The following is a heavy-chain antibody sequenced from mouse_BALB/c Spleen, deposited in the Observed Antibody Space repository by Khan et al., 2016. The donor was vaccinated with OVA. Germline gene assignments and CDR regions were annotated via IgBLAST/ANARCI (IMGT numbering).Heavy chain of an antibody. CDR1: GYNFTSYW. CDR2: IYPGSGST. J-gene: IGHJ2*01. V-gene: IGHV1-55*01. CDR3: VRRGDGGLGNLDY. D-gene: IGHD2-3*01. Sequence: QVQLQQPGAELVKPGASVKLSCKASGYNFTSYWINWVKLRPGQGLEWIGYIYPGSGSTNYNDKFKSKATLTVDTSSSTAYMQLSSLASEDSAISYCVRRGDGGLGNLDYGGQGTTLTVSS.